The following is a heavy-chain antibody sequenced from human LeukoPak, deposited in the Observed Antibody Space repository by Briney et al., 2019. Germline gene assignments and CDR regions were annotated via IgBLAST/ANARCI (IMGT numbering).Heavy chain of an antibody. Sequence: GGSLRLSCAASGFTFSSYSMNWVRQATGKGLEWVSYISSSSSTIYYADSVKGRFTISRDNAKNSLYLQMNSLRAEDTAVYYYARGGGRYYYDSSGYPFDYWGQGTLVTVSS. J-gene: IGHJ4*02. V-gene: IGHV3-48*04. D-gene: IGHD3-22*01. CDR1: GFTFSSYS. CDR3: ARGGGRYYYDSSGYPFDY. CDR2: ISSSSSTI.